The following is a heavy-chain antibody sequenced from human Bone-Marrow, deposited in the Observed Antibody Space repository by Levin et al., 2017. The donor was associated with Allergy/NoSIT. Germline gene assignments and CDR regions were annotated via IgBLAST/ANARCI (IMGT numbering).Heavy chain of an antibody. Sequence: TGGSLRLSCAASGFTFSSYGMHWVRQAPGKGLEWVAVIWYDGSNKYYADSVKGRFTISRDNSKNTLYLQMNSLRAEDTAVYYCAREEGRRWLQVGGLDYWGQGTLVTVSS. CDR2: IWYDGSNK. V-gene: IGHV3-33*01. CDR1: GFTFSSYG. D-gene: IGHD5-24*01. CDR3: AREEGRRWLQVGGLDY. J-gene: IGHJ4*02.